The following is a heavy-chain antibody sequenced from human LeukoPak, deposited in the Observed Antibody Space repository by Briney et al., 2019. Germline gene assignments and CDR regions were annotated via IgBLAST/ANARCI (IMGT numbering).Heavy chain of an antibody. CDR1: GGSISSYY. J-gene: IGHJ4*02. Sequence: KPSETLSLTCTVSGGSISSYYWSWIRQPAGKGLEWIGRIYTSGSTNYNPSLKSRVTISVDTSKNQFSLKLSSVTAADTAVYYCARVGYSSGWRIFDYWGQGTLVTVSS. CDR2: IYTSGST. V-gene: IGHV4-4*07. D-gene: IGHD6-19*01. CDR3: ARVGYSSGWRIFDY.